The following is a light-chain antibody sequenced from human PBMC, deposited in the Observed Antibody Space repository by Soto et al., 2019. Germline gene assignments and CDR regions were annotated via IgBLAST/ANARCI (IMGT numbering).Light chain of an antibody. Sequence: EIVLTQSPATLSLSPGERATLSCRASQSVSSFLAWYQQKPGQAPRLHIYDASNKATGIPARFSGSGSGTDFTLTINSLEPEDFAVYYCQQRSNWPLTFGGGTKVEIK. V-gene: IGKV3-11*01. CDR3: QQRSNWPLT. J-gene: IGKJ4*01. CDR1: QSVSSF. CDR2: DAS.